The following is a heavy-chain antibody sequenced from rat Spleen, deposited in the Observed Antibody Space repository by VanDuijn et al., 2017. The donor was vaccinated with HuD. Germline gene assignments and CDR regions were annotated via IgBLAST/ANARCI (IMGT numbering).Heavy chain of an antibody. V-gene: IGHV5-29*01. Sequence: VQLKESGPGLVQPSQTLSLTCTVSGFSLTSYTVSWVRQAPTKGLEWVATISSDGGRNFYRDSVKGRFTISRDNAKSTLYLQMDSLRSEDTATYYCVRHGYTRYYFDYWGQGVMVTVSS. J-gene: IGHJ2*01. D-gene: IGHD1-9*01. CDR2: ISSDGGRN. CDR3: VRHGYTRYYFDY. CDR1: GFSLTSYT.